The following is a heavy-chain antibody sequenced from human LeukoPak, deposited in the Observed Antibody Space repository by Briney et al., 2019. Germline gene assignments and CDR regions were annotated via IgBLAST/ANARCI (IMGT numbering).Heavy chain of an antibody. CDR3: ARARSGGTDY. D-gene: IGHD2-15*01. J-gene: IGHJ4*02. CDR1: GFTFRKYA. Sequence: PGGSLRLSCAASGFTFRKYAMSWVRQVPEKGLEWVSVIYSGGSTYYADSVKGRFTISRDNSKNTLYLQMNSLRAEDTAVYYCARARSGGTDYWGQGTLVTVSS. CDR2: IYSGGST. V-gene: IGHV3-53*01.